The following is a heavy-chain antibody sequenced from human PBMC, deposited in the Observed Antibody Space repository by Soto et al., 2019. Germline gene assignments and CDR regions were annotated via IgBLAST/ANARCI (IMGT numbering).Heavy chain of an antibody. J-gene: IGHJ6*02. CDR2: TYYRSKWYN. D-gene: IGHD2-15*01. Sequence: SHTLSLTCAISGDSVSSNSAACNWIRQSPSRGLEWLGRTYYRSKWYNDYAVSVKSRITINPDTSKNQFSLQLNSVTPEDTAVYYCARSPGYCSGGSCYYYYYYGMDVWGQGTTVTVSS. V-gene: IGHV6-1*01. CDR3: ARSPGYCSGGSCYYYYYYGMDV. CDR1: GDSVSSNSAA.